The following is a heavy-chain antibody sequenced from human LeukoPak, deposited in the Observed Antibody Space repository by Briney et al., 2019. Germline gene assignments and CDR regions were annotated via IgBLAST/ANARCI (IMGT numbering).Heavy chain of an antibody. V-gene: IGHV4-34*01. D-gene: IGHD3-16*02. Sequence: SETLSLTCAVYGGSFSGYYWSWIRQPPGKGLEWIGEINHSGSTNYNPCLKSRVTISVDTSKNQFSLRLTSVTAADTAVYYRARGIPGRSIDYWGQGTLVTVSS. CDR3: ARGIPGRSIDY. CDR2: INHSGST. CDR1: GGSFSGYY. J-gene: IGHJ4*02.